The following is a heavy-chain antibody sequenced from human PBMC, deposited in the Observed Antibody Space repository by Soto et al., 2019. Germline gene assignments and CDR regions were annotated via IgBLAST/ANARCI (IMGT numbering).Heavy chain of an antibody. D-gene: IGHD3-16*01. CDR2: IYWNDDK. Sequence: QITLKESGPTLVKPTQTLPLTCTFSGFSLSTSGVGVGWIRQPPGKALEWLALIYWNDDKRYSPSLKSKLNIPQDDSKNRVAVTKTNTDPADTATGYRAHSGAVWGWFDPWGQGTLVTVSS. J-gene: IGHJ5*02. CDR3: AHSGAVWGWFDP. CDR1: GFSLSTSGVG. V-gene: IGHV2-5*01.